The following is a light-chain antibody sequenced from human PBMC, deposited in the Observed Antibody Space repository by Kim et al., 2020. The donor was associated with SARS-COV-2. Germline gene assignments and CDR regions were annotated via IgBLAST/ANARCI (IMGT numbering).Light chain of an antibody. CDR2: EAS. CDR1: QSVNRW. J-gene: IGKJ1*01. CDR3: QQHINFSWT. Sequence: DIQMTQSPSTLSASVGDRVTITCRASQSVNRWLAWYQQKPGKAPKLLIYEASSLKSGVPSRFSGSGSGTEFTLTISSLQPDDCATYYCQQHINFSWTFGQGTKVDIK. V-gene: IGKV1-5*03.